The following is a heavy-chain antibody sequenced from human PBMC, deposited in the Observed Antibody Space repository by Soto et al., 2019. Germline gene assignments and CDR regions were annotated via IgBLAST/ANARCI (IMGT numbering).Heavy chain of an antibody. J-gene: IGHJ4*02. Sequence: EVQLVESGGGLVQPGGSLRLSCAASGFTFSSYAMHWVRQAPGKGLEYVSAISSNGGSTYYANSVKGRFTISRDNSKNTLYLQMGSLRAEDMAVYYCVSEDFDYWGQGTLVTVSS. V-gene: IGHV3-64*01. CDR1: GFTFSSYA. CDR3: VSEDFDY. CDR2: ISSNGGST.